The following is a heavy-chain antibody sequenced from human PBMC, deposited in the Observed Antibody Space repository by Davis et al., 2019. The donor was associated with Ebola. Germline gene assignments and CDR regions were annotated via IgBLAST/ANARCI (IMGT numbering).Heavy chain of an antibody. CDR2: INPSGGST. Sequence: ASVKVSCKASGYTFTSYYMHWVRQAPGQGLEWMGIINPSGGSTSYAQKFQGSVTMTRDTSTSTVYMELSSLRSEDTAVYYCARDYRGWVGMDVWGQGTTVTVSS. CDR1: GYTFTSYY. CDR3: ARDYRGWVGMDV. J-gene: IGHJ6*02. V-gene: IGHV1-46*01. D-gene: IGHD1-14*01.